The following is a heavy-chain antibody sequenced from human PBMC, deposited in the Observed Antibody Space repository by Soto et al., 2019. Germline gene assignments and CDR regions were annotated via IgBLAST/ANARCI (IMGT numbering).Heavy chain of an antibody. CDR1: GGTFSSYA. Sequence: QVQLVQSGAEVKKPGSSVKVSRKASGGTFSSYAISWVRQAPGQGLEWMGGIIPIFGTANYAQKFQGRVTITADESTSTAYMELSSLRSEDTAVYYCARGVLLAAAGTLVVAWFDPWGQGTLVTVSS. J-gene: IGHJ5*02. CDR2: IIPIFGTA. V-gene: IGHV1-69*01. CDR3: ARGVLLAAAGTLVVAWFDP. D-gene: IGHD6-13*01.